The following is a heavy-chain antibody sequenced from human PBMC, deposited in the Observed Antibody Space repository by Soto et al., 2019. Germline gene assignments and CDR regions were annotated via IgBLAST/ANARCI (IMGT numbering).Heavy chain of an antibody. CDR2: VSKSDYT. CDR3: AREDSIIIPAVSDF. J-gene: IGHJ4*02. V-gene: IGHV3-21*01. D-gene: IGHD2-2*01. Sequence: GGSLRLSCEVSGFYFNNYGISWVRQAPGKGLERVSSVSKSDYTYYSDSVKGRFTISRDNAKNSVSLQMNSLRAEDTAVYYCAREDSIIIPAVSDFWGQGTLVTVSS. CDR1: GFYFNNYG.